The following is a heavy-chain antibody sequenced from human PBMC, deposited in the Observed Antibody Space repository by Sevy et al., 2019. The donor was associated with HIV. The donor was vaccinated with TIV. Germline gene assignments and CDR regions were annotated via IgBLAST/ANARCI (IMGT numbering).Heavy chain of an antibody. D-gene: IGHD1-7*01. J-gene: IGHJ4*02. Sequence: ASVKVSCKASGYTFTGYYMHWVRQAPGQGLEWMGWINPNSGGTNYAQKFQGRFTMTRDTSISTAYMELSRLRSDDTALYYCVRDMELVDEGTQEFYYWGQGTLVTVSS. CDR3: VRDMELVDEGTQEFYY. V-gene: IGHV1-2*02. CDR2: INPNSGGT. CDR1: GYTFTGYY.